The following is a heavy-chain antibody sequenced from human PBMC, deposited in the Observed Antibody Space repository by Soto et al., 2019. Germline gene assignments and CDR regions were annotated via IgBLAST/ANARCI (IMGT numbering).Heavy chain of an antibody. CDR2: IIPIFGTA. D-gene: IGHD7-27*01. Sequence: QVQLVQSGAEVKKPGSSVKVSCKASGGTFSSYAISWVRQAPGQGLEWMGGIIPIFGTANYAQKFQGRVTITADESTSTAYMELSSLRSEDTAVYYCARDHWGFDSPVNYYYGMDVWGQGTTVTVSS. J-gene: IGHJ6*02. V-gene: IGHV1-69*01. CDR3: ARDHWGFDSPVNYYYGMDV. CDR1: GGTFSSYA.